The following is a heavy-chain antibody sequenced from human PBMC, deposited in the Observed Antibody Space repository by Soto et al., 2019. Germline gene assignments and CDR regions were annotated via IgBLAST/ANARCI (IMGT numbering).Heavy chain of an antibody. Sequence: QQQLVESGGGVVQRVESLRLSCAASGFTFSSYSMNWVRQSPGKGLEWVAVISYDGNRIYYADSVKGRFTISRDNAKNTMFLQMSGLRPEDTAVYYCARGLVVTAKGWFDLWGQGTQVTVSS. V-gene: IGHV3-30-3*02. CDR3: ARGLVVTAKGWFDL. J-gene: IGHJ5*02. CDR2: ISYDGNRI. CDR1: GFTFSSYS. D-gene: IGHD2-21*02.